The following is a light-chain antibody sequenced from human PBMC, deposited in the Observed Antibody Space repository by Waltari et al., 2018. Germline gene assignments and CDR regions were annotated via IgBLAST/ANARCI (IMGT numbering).Light chain of an antibody. Sequence: QSALTQSASVSGSPGQTITISCTGTISDVGGYNFVSWYQQLPGKPPKLLIYGVDQRPSGVSLRLSGSKSANTATLTISGLQPEDEGDYFCSSYTARSTLVFGGGTKLTVL. J-gene: IGLJ3*02. CDR3: SSYTARSTLV. CDR2: GVD. V-gene: IGLV2-14*01. CDR1: ISDVGGYNF.